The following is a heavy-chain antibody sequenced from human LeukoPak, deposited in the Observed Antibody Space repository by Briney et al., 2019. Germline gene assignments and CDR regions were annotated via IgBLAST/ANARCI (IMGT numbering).Heavy chain of an antibody. CDR2: IIPIFGTA. CDR3: ARQTLSSGWYLDY. V-gene: IGHV1-69*06. D-gene: IGHD6-19*01. J-gene: IGHJ4*02. Sequence: SVKVSCKASGGTFSSYAISWVRQAPGQGLEWVGGIIPIFGTANYAQKFQGRVTITADKSTSTAYMELSSLRSEDTAVYYCARQTLSSGWYLDYWGQGTLVTVPS. CDR1: GGTFSSYA.